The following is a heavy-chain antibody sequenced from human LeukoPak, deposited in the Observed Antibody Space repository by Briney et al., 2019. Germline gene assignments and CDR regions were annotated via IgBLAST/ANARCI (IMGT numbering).Heavy chain of an antibody. J-gene: IGHJ4*02. CDR2: ISSSGTTI. CDR1: GFTFSGYE. D-gene: IGHD6-13*01. V-gene: IGHV3-48*03. Sequence: PGGSLRLSCAASGFTFSGYEMNWVRQAPGKGLEWVSYISSSGTTIYYADSVKGRFTVSRDNAKNSLYLQMNSLRAEDTAVYYCVKGIAAANTNYFDYWGQGTLVTVSS. CDR3: VKGIAAANTNYFDY.